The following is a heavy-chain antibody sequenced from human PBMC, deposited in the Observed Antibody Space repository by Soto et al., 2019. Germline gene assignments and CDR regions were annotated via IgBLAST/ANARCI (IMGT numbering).Heavy chain of an antibody. CDR1: GGSITSSSYY. CDR3: ASQGRDGYNYVNYFAY. Sequence: SETLSLTCTVSGGSITSSSYYWGWIRQPPGKGLEWIGSIYYSGNTYYNLSLKSRVTISVDTAKNQFSLKLSSVTAADTAVYYCASQGRDGYNYVNYFAYWGQGTLVTVSS. J-gene: IGHJ4*02. CDR2: IYYSGNT. D-gene: IGHD5-12*01. V-gene: IGHV4-39*01.